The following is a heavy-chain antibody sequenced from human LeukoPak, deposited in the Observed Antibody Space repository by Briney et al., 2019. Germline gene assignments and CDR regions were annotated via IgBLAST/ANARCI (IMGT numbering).Heavy chain of an antibody. D-gene: IGHD5-12*01. CDR3: ARGPLRGYSGYDSWDYFDY. CDR1: GYTFTGYY. V-gene: IGHV1-2*02. Sequence: ASVKVSCKASGYTFTGYYMHWVRQAPGQGLEWMGWINPNSGGTNYAQKFQGRVTMTRDTSISTAYMELSRLRSDDTAVYYCARGPLRGYSGYDSWDYFDYWGQGTLVTVPS. CDR2: INPNSGGT. J-gene: IGHJ4*02.